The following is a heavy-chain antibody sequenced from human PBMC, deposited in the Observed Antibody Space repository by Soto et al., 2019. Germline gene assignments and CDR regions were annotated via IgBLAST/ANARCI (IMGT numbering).Heavy chain of an antibody. Sequence: ASVKVXCKASGYTXTSYGISWVRQAPGQGLEWMGWISAYNGNTNYAQKLQGRVTMTTDTSTSTAYMELSSLRSEDTAVYYCAIGVDTAMVADYYYYGMDVWGQGTTVTVSS. CDR1: GYTXTSYG. J-gene: IGHJ6*02. D-gene: IGHD5-18*01. CDR2: ISAYNGNT. CDR3: AIGVDTAMVADYYYYGMDV. V-gene: IGHV1-18*01.